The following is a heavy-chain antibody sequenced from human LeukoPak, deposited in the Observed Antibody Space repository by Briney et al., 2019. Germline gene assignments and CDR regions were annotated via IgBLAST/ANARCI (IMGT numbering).Heavy chain of an antibody. CDR3: ARTTEGGYTYDYFYYYYMDV. CDR1: GGSISSYY. D-gene: IGHD5-18*01. J-gene: IGHJ6*03. Sequence: SETLSLTCTVTGGSISSYYWSWIRQPAGKGLEWIGRIYTSGSTNYNPSLKSRVTISVDTSKNQFSLKLSSVTAADTAVYYCARTTEGGYTYDYFYYYYMDVWGKGTTVTISS. V-gene: IGHV4-4*07. CDR2: IYTSGST.